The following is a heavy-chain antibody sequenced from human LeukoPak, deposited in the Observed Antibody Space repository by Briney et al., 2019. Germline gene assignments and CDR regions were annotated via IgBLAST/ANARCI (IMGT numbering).Heavy chain of an antibody. CDR3: ARGRSLNAFDI. CDR1: GGSLSSYY. J-gene: IGHJ3*02. V-gene: IGHV4-59*01. CDR2: IYYSGST. Sequence: SETLSLTCTVSGGSLSSYYWSWIRQPPGKGLEWIGYIYYSGSTNYNPSLKSRVTISVDTSKNQFSLKLSSVTAADTAVYYCARGRSLNAFDIWGQGTMVTVSS.